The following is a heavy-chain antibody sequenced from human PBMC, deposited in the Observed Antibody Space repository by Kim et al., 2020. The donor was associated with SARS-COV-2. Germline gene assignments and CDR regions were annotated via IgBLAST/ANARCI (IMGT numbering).Heavy chain of an antibody. Sequence: SNKSYADSLKGRFTISRDNAKNTLYLQINSLKVEDTAVYYCTRGYGSETNYWGQGSLVIVST. V-gene: IGHV3-74*01. CDR3: TRGYGSETNY. CDR2: SNK. D-gene: IGHD3-10*01. J-gene: IGHJ4*02.